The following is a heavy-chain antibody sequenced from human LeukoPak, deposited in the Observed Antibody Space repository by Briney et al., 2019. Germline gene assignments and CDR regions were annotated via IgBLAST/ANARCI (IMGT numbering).Heavy chain of an antibody. CDR1: GXTFDDYA. Sequence: QPGGSLRLSCAASGXTFDDYAMHWVRQAPGKGLEWVSLISGDGGSTYYADSVKGRFTISRDNSKNSLYLQMNSLRTEDTALYYCAKDIGVSMITFGGVIDGGYFDYWGQGTLVTVSS. CDR3: AKDIGVSMITFGGVIDGGYFDY. J-gene: IGHJ4*02. CDR2: ISGDGGST. D-gene: IGHD3-16*02. V-gene: IGHV3-43*02.